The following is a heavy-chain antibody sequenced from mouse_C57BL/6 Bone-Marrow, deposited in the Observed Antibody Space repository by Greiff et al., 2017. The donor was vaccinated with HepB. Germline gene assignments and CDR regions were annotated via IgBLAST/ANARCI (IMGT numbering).Heavy chain of an antibody. CDR3: ARGGVYPFYFDY. D-gene: IGHD1-3*01. V-gene: IGHV1-64*01. Sequence: VQLQQPGAELVKPGASVKLSCKASGYTFTSYWMHWVKQRPGQGLEWIGMIHPNSGSTNYNEKFKSKATLTVDKSSSTAYMQRSSLTSEDSAVYYCARGGVYPFYFDYWGQGTTLTVSS. CDR2: IHPNSGST. J-gene: IGHJ2*01. CDR1: GYTFTSYW.